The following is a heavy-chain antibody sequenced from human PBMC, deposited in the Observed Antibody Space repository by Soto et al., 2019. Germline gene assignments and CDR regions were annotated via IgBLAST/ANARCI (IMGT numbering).Heavy chain of an antibody. CDR1: GGPFSGYY. J-gene: IGHJ4*02. V-gene: IGHV4-34*01. CDR3: ARGYSYDILTGYYDFDY. Sequence: SETLSLTCAVYGGPFSGYYWSWIRQPPGKGLEWIGEINHSGSTNYNPSLKSRVTISVDTSKNQFSLKLSSVTAADTAVYYCARGYSYDILTGYYDFDYWGQGTLVTVSS. CDR2: INHSGST. D-gene: IGHD3-9*01.